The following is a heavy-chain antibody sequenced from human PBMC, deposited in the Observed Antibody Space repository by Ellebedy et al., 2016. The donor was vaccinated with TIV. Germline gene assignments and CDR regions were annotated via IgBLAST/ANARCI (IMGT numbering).Heavy chain of an antibody. D-gene: IGHD6-19*01. CDR3: AKAVAGKRIFDY. V-gene: IGHV3-33*06. Sequence: GESLKISCAASGFTFSSYGMHWVRQAPGKGLEWVAVIWYDGSNKDYADSVKGRFTISSDNSKNTLYLQMNSRRDEDTAVYYCAKAVAGKRIFDYWGQGTLVTVSS. CDR2: IWYDGSNK. CDR1: GFTFSSYG. J-gene: IGHJ4*02.